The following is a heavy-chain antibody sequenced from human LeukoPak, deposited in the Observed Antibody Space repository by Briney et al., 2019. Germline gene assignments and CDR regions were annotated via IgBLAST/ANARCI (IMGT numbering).Heavy chain of an antibody. Sequence: PSETLSLTCTVSGGSISSISYYWGWIRQPPGKGLEWIVSMYYSGSTYNHPSLKSRITMSVDTSKNQFSLKLSSVTAADTAVYYCAREVGGVRDFDYWGQGILVTVSS. D-gene: IGHD2-8*02. V-gene: IGHV4-39*07. CDR3: AREVGGVRDFDY. J-gene: IGHJ4*02. CDR2: MYYSGST. CDR1: GGSISSISYY.